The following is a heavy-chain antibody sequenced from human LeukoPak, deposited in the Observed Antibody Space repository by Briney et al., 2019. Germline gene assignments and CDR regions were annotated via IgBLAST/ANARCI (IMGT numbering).Heavy chain of an antibody. CDR3: ARDCRRNTLYYDFWSGYPPDLFDY. CDR1: GYTFTSYG. D-gene: IGHD3-3*01. J-gene: IGHJ4*02. V-gene: IGHV1-18*01. CDR2: ISAYNGNT. Sequence: VASVKVSCKASGYTFTSYGISWVRQAPGQGLEWMGWISAYNGNTNYAQKLQGRVTMTTDTPTSTAYMELRSLRSDDTAVYYCARDCRRNTLYYDFWSGYPPDLFDYWGQGTLVTVSS.